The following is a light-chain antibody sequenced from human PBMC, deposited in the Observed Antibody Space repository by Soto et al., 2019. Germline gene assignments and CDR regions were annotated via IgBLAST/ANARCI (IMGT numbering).Light chain of an antibody. V-gene: IGKV3-20*01. CDR2: GAS. Sequence: EIVLTQSPGTLSLSPGERATLSCRASQNLGSGYLAWYQQKPGQAPRLLIYGASRRATGIPDRFSGSASGTDFTLTISRLEPEDFAVYFCQQYSDLPMTFGQGTRLEIK. CDR1: QNLGSGY. J-gene: IGKJ5*01. CDR3: QQYSDLPMT.